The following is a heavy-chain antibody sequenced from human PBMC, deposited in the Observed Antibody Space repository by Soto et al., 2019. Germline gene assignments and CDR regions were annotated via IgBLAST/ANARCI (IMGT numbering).Heavy chain of an antibody. CDR3: ARVPSP. CDR2: IYHSGST. CDR1: GGSSSSGGYS. V-gene: IGHV4-30-2*01. Sequence: QLQLQESGSGLVKPSQTLSLTCAVSGGSSSSGGYSWSWIRQPPGKGLEWTGYIYHSGSTNYNPSLKSRVTISVVSSKNQCSLKLSSVTAADTAVYYCARVPSPWGQGTLVTVSS. J-gene: IGHJ5*02.